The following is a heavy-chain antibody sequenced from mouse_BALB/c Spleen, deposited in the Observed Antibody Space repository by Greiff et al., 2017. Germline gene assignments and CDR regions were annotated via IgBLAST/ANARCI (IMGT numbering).Heavy chain of an antibody. Sequence: EVQLQQSGPGLVKPSQSLSLTCTVTGYSITSDYAWNWIRQFPGNKLEWMGYISYSGSTSYNPSLKSRISITRDTSKNQFFLQLNSVTTEDTATYYCARAGLGEMDYWGQGTSVTVSS. V-gene: IGHV3-2*02. J-gene: IGHJ4*01. CDR3: ARAGLGEMDY. D-gene: IGHD3-3*01. CDR1: GYSITSDYA. CDR2: ISYSGST.